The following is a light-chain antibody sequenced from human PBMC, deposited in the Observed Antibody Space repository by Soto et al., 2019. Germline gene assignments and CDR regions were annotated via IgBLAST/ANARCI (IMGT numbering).Light chain of an antibody. CDR1: QSVSSTY. V-gene: IGKV3-20*01. J-gene: IGKJ1*01. CDR2: GAS. CDR3: QQCGSSPWT. Sequence: EIVLTQSPGTLSLSPGERATLSCRAIQSVSSTYLAWYQQKPGQAPRLLIYGASSRATGIPDRFSGGGSGTDFTLTISRVEPEDFAVYYCQQCGSSPWTFGQGTKVDIK.